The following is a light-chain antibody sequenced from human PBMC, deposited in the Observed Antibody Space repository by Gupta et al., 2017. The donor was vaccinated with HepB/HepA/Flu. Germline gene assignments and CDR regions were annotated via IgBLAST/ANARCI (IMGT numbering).Light chain of an antibody. J-gene: IGLJ1*01. CDR2: INV. CDR3: AAWDDGLNGYYV. CDR1: SSNIGSNN. V-gene: IGLV1-44*01. Sequence: QFVLTQPPSVSGTPGQRVTIACSGASSNIGSNNVHWYQLVPGTAPKPLIAINVQRPLGVSDRFSGSKSGTSASLAISAVQSEDEAEYYCAAWDDGLNGYYVFGTGTQVNVL.